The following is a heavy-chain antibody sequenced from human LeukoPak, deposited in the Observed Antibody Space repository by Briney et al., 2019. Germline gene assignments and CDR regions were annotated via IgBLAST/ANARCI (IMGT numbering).Heavy chain of an antibody. CDR1: GYTFTSYG. CDR3: ARAVSLGYYDSSGYLPSDY. Sequence: ASVKVSCKASGYTFTSYGISWVRQAPGQGREWMGWISAYNGNTNYAQKLQGRVTMTTDTSTSTAYMELRSLRSDDTAVYYCARAVSLGYYDSSGYLPSDYWGQGTLVTVSS. J-gene: IGHJ4*02. V-gene: IGHV1-18*01. CDR2: ISAYNGNT. D-gene: IGHD3-22*01.